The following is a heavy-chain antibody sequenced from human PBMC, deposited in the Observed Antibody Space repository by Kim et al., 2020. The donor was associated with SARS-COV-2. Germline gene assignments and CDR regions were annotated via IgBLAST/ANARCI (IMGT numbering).Heavy chain of an antibody. J-gene: IGHJ4*02. CDR2: T. Sequence: TSYAQKFQGRVTMTRVTSTSSVYMELSSLRSEDTAVYYCARDGSRGYFDYWGQGTLVTVSS. D-gene: IGHD3-10*01. V-gene: IGHV1-46*01. CDR3: ARDGSRGYFDY.